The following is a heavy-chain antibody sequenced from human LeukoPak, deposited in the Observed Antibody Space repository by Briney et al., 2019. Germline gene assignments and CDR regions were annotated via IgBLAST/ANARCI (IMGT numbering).Heavy chain of an antibody. CDR3: AREGGYSSGYYYGTTWGYFDY. CDR1: GFTVSNNY. V-gene: IGHV3-66*01. J-gene: IGHJ4*02. CDR2: IYSDGTT. Sequence: PGGSLRLSCAASGFTVSNNYMSWVRQAPGKKLEWVSDIYSDGTTFYADSVKGRFTISRDNSKNTLYLQMNSLRAEDTAVYYCAREGGYSSGYYYGTTWGYFDYWGQGTLVTVSS. D-gene: IGHD3-22*01.